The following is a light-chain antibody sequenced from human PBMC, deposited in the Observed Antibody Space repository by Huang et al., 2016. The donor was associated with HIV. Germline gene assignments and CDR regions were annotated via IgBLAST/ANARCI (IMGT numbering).Light chain of an antibody. J-gene: IGKJ3*01. Sequence: EIVMTQSPATLSVSPGERATLSCRASQSVSSNFAWYQQNPGQAPRLLIYSASTRATGIPARFSGSGSGTEFTLTISSLQSEDFAVYYCQQYNNWPKVFTFGPGTKVDIK. CDR2: SAS. V-gene: IGKV3-15*01. CDR1: QSVSSN. CDR3: QQYNNWPKVFT.